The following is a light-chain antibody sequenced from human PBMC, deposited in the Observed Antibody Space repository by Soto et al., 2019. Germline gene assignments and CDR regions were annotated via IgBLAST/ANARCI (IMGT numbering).Light chain of an antibody. CDR1: QSVLHTSCNKNY. CDR3: QQSYSSPLT. Sequence: DIGRTRSPDSLTVSLGERANINCKTSQSVLHTSCNKNYLAWYQQKPGHPPKVLIYWASTRESGVPDRFSGSGSGTDFTLTISDLQAEDVAVYYCQQSYSSPLTFGGGTKVEIK. J-gene: IGKJ4*01. V-gene: IGKV4-1*01. CDR2: WAS.